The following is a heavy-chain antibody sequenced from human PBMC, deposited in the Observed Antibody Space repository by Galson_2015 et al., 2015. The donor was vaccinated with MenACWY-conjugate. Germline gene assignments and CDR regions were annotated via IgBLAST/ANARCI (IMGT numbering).Heavy chain of an antibody. Sequence: SLRLSCAASGFTFSNYAMNWVRQAPGKGLEWVSGISVRGDGTYYAGSVKGRFTISRDNSKNTLYLQMNSLRGEDTALYYCARPTPIAAAGYARGLDIWGQGTMGPVSS. D-gene: IGHD6-13*01. CDR2: ISVRGDGT. J-gene: IGHJ3*02. CDR3: ARPTPIAAAGYARGLDI. V-gene: IGHV3-23*01. CDR1: GFTFSNYA.